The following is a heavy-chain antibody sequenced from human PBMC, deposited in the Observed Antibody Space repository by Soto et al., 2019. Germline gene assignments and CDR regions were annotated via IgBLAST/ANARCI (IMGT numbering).Heavy chain of an antibody. Sequence: ASVKVSCKASGYTFTSYGISWVRQAPGQGLEWMGWISAYNGNTNYAQKLQGRVTMTTDTSASTAYMELRSLRSDDTAVYYCARSASVVRGPYGMDVWGQGTTVPVSS. CDR1: GYTFTSYG. D-gene: IGHD3-10*01. CDR3: ARSASVVRGPYGMDV. J-gene: IGHJ6*02. V-gene: IGHV1-18*01. CDR2: ISAYNGNT.